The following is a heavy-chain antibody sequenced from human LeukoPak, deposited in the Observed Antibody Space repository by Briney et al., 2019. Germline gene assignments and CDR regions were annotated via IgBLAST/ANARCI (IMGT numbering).Heavy chain of an antibody. CDR2: ISRSGTNT. V-gene: IGHV3-23*01. Sequence: GGSLRLSCAASGFTFRNYAMSWVRQAPGKGMEWVSAISRSGTNTYYADSVKGRFTISRDNAKNSLYLQMNSLRAEDTAIYYCARENSGIAATDIIDSWGQGTLVTVSS. CDR3: ARENSGIAATDIIDS. CDR1: GFTFRNYA. D-gene: IGHD6-13*01. J-gene: IGHJ4*02.